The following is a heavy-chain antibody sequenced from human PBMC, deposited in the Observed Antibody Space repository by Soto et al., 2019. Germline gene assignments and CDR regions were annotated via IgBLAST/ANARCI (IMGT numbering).Heavy chain of an antibody. J-gene: IGHJ4*02. CDR3: AKVFVFTIREGFDY. D-gene: IGHD3-3*01. CDR1: GFTFSSYA. V-gene: IGHV3-23*01. CDR2: ITGSGDST. Sequence: EVHLLESGGGLVQPGGSLRLSCAASGFTFSSYAMSWVRQAPGKGLEWVSAITGSGDSTYYADSVKGRFTVSRDNSKNTLYLQMNSRRAEDTGVYYCAKVFVFTIREGFDYWGLGTLVTVSS.